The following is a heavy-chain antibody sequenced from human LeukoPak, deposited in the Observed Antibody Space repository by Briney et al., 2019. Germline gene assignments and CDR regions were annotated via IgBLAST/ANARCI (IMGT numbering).Heavy chain of an antibody. D-gene: IGHD3-10*01. CDR2: ISWNSGSI. Sequence: PGGSLRLSCAASGFTFDDYAMHWVRQAPGKGLEWVSGISWNSGSIGYADSVKGRFTISRDNAKNSLYLQMNSLRAEDTAVYYCAKDQDYYDSGGIDYWGQGTLVTVSS. CDR3: AKDQDYYDSGGIDY. V-gene: IGHV3-9*01. J-gene: IGHJ4*02. CDR1: GFTFDDYA.